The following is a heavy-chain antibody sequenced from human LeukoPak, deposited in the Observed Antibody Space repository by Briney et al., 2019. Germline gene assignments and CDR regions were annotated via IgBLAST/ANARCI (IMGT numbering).Heavy chain of an antibody. Sequence: TGGSLRLSCAASGFTFSSYAMHWVRQAPGKGLEYVSAISSNGGSTYYANSVKGRFTISRDNSKNTLYLQMNSLRAEDTAVYYCARERAGYYDTSGYNDYWGQGTLVTVSS. CDR3: ARERAGYYDTSGYNDY. CDR1: GFTFSSYA. CDR2: ISSNGGST. V-gene: IGHV3-64*01. J-gene: IGHJ4*02. D-gene: IGHD3-22*01.